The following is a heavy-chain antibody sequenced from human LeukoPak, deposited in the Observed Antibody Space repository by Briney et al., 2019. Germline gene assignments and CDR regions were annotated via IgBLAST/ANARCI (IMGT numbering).Heavy chain of an antibody. V-gene: IGHV3-33*06. Sequence: GGSLRLSCAASGFTFSSYGMHWVRQAPGKGLEWVAVIWYDGSNKYYADSVKGRFTISRDNSKNTLYLQMNSLRAEDTAVYYCAKDQIETYYDLWSGYGDSSGYDYWGLGTLVTVSS. D-gene: IGHD3-3*01. J-gene: IGHJ4*02. CDR1: GFTFSSYG. CDR3: AKDQIETYYDLWSGYGDSSGYDY. CDR2: IWYDGSNK.